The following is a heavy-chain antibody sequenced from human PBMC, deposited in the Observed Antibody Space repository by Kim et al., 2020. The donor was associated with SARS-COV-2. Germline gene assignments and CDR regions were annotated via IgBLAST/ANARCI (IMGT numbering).Heavy chain of an antibody. CDR3: ARDENWSIDY. CDR2: IDGDGSDT. J-gene: IGHJ4*02. V-gene: IGHV3-74*01. Sequence: GGSLRLSCAASGFTFSSHWMYWVRQVPGNGLVWVSRIDGDGSDTNYADSVKGRFTISRDNAKNTLYLQMNSLRVDDTAVYYCARDENWSIDYWGQGTLVTVSS. D-gene: IGHD1-1*01. CDR1: GFTFSSHW.